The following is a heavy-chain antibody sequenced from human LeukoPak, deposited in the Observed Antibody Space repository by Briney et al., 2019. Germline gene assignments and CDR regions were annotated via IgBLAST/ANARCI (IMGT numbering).Heavy chain of an antibody. V-gene: IGHV3-30*02. D-gene: IGHD6-13*01. CDR3: AKGSSNWRDYYYFDY. CDR2: IRYDGDSK. CDR1: GFRFSDYG. Sequence: GGSLRLSCVASGFRFSDYGMNWVRQAPGKGLEWVAFIRYDGDSKFYADSVKGRITISRDNSKNTLSLQMDSLRAEDTAVYYCAKGSSNWRDYYYFDYWGQGTLVTVSS. J-gene: IGHJ4*02.